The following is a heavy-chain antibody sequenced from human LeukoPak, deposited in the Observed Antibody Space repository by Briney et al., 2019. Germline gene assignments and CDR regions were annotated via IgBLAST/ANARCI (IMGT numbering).Heavy chain of an antibody. CDR2: INLDGTDI. D-gene: IGHD2-8*01. J-gene: IGHJ3*02. CDR3: AGDGVGVLPGDAFDI. Sequence: PGGSLRLSCAASGFSFSTHSMNWVRQAPGKGLEWISFINLDGTDIHYGESLKGRFTISRDNAKNSVYLQMHTLRAEDTAVYYCAGDGVGVLPGDAFDIWSQGTLVTVSS. CDR1: GFSFSTHS. V-gene: IGHV3-21*05.